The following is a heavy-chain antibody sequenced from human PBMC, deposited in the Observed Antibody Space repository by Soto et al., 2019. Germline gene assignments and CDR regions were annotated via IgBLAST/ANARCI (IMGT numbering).Heavy chain of an antibody. Sequence: PGGSLRLSCAASGFTFSSYAMSWVRQAPGKGLEWVSAISGSGGSTYYADSVKGRFTISRDNSKNTLYLQMNSLRAEDTAVYYCAKDSDYYDYIWGSYRPGDYFDYWGQGTLVTVSS. CDR2: ISGSGGST. CDR1: GFTFSSYA. D-gene: IGHD3-16*02. CDR3: AKDSDYYDYIWGSYRPGDYFDY. J-gene: IGHJ4*02. V-gene: IGHV3-23*01.